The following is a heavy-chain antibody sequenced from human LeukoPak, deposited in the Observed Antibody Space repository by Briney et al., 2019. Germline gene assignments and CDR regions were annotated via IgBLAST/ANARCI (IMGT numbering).Heavy chain of an antibody. Sequence: PGRSLRLSCVASGFTFSTYWMHWVRQAPGKGLVWVSRINTDGTSTTYADSVKGRFTISRDNSKNTLYLQMNSLRAEDTAVYYCAKEYSSSWWGYYFDYWGQGTLVTVSS. J-gene: IGHJ4*02. D-gene: IGHD6-13*01. CDR2: INTDGTST. V-gene: IGHV3-74*01. CDR3: AKEYSSSWWGYYFDY. CDR1: GFTFSTYW.